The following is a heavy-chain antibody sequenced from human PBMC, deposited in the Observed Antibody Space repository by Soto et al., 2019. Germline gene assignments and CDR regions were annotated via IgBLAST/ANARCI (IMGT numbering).Heavy chain of an antibody. CDR1: GGSISSGGYY. Sequence: SETLSLTCTVSGGSISSGGYYWTWIRQHPGKGLEWIGYNYYSGITYYNPSLKSRVGISLDTSKNQFSLKLSSVTAADTAVYYCARGSSIAGLYYGMDVWGQGTTVTVSS. CDR3: ARGSSIAGLYYGMDV. CDR2: NYYSGIT. V-gene: IGHV4-31*03. J-gene: IGHJ6*02. D-gene: IGHD6-6*01.